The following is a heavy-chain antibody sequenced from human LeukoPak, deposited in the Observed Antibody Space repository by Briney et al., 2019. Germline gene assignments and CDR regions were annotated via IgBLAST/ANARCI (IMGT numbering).Heavy chain of an antibody. Sequence: SETLSLTCTVSGYSISSGYYWGWIRQPPGKGLEWIGSIYHSGSTYYNPSLKSRVTISVDTSKNQFSLKLSSVTAADTAVYYCARRDHYGDYDDYWGQGTLVTVSS. D-gene: IGHD4-17*01. J-gene: IGHJ4*02. V-gene: IGHV4-38-2*02. CDR3: ARRDHYGDYDDY. CDR2: IYHSGST. CDR1: GYSISSGYY.